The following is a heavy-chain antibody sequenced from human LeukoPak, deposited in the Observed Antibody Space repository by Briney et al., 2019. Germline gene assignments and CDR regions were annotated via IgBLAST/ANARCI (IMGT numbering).Heavy chain of an antibody. Sequence: AGGSLRLSCTASGFTLSSHDMHWVRQIPGQGLEWVAAVSSGFHAFFADSVQGRFTVSREDARNSLYLQMNSLRAGDTAVYYCVREARGYHYTYFDYWGQGTLVTVSS. J-gene: IGHJ4*02. CDR3: VREARGYHYTYFDY. D-gene: IGHD5-18*01. CDR1: GFTLSSHD. V-gene: IGHV3-13*01. CDR2: VSSGFHA.